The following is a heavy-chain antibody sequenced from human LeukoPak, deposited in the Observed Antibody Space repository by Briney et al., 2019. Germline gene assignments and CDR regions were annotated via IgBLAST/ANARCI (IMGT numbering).Heavy chain of an antibody. Sequence: ASETLPLTCTVSGGSISSYYWSWIRQPPGKGLEWIGYIYYSGSTNYNPSLKSRVTISVDTSKNQFSLKLSSVTAADTAVYYCARHMKGRGYSSSWYYYGMDVWGQGTTVTVSS. CDR3: ARHMKGRGYSSSWYYYGMDV. J-gene: IGHJ6*02. CDR2: IYYSGST. D-gene: IGHD6-13*01. V-gene: IGHV4-59*08. CDR1: GGSISSYY.